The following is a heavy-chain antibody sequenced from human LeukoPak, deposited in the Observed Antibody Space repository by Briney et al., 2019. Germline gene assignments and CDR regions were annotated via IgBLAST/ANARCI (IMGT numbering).Heavy chain of an antibody. CDR3: ARQPGGTAAFDI. CDR2: IHNSGET. J-gene: IGHJ3*02. Sequence: SETLSLTCTISGASMTNYYWSWIRQPPGKGLEWIAYIHNSGETKYNPSLTSRITISVDTSENQFSLKLTSVTAADTAVYYCARQPGGTAAFDIWGQGTTVTV. CDR1: GASMTNYY. D-gene: IGHD1-14*01. V-gene: IGHV4-59*08.